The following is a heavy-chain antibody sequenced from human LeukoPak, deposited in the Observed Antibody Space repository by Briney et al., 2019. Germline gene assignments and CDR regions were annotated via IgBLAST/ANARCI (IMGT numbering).Heavy chain of an antibody. Sequence: GESLKISCKGSGYSFTSYWIGWVRQMPGKGLEWMGIIYPGDSDTRYSPSFQGQVTISADKSISTAYLQWSSLKASDTAMYYCARHPPYGSGSYYPFIDYWGQGTLVTVSS. V-gene: IGHV5-51*01. CDR1: GYSFTSYW. CDR2: IYPGDSDT. CDR3: ARHPPYGSGSYYPFIDY. J-gene: IGHJ4*02. D-gene: IGHD3-10*01.